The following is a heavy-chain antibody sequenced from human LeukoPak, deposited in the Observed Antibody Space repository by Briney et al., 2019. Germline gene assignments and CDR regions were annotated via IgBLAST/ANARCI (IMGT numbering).Heavy chain of an antibody. CDR3: ARALDKDFYDSSGYLDPNYYYGMDV. Sequence: SETLSLTCTVSGGSISSYYWSWIRQPPGKGLEWIGYIYYSGSTNYNPSLKSRVTISVDTSKNQFSLKLSSVTAADTAVYYCARALDKDFYDSSGYLDPNYYYGMDVWAKGPRSPSP. J-gene: IGHJ6*02. V-gene: IGHV4-59*01. CDR1: GGSISSYY. CDR2: IYYSGST. D-gene: IGHD3-22*01.